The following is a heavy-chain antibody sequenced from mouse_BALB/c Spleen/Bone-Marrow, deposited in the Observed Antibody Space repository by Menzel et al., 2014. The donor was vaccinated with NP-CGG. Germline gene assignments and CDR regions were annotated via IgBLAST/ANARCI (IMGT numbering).Heavy chain of an antibody. CDR3: SSGNFAMDY. J-gene: IGHJ4*01. CDR2: IDPENGDT. D-gene: IGHD6-1*01. CDR1: GFNIKDYY. Sequence: VQLKQSGAELVRSGASVKLSCTASGFNIKDYYMHWVKQRPEQGLEWIGWIDPENGDTEYAPKFQGKATMTADTSSNTAYLQLSSLTSEDTAVYYCSSGNFAMDYWGQGTSVTVPS. V-gene: IGHV14-4*02.